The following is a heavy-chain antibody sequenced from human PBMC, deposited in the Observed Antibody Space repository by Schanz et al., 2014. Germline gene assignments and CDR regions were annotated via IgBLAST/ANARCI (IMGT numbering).Heavy chain of an antibody. D-gene: IGHD4-17*01. CDR3: VRDTDYHFDY. J-gene: IGHJ4*02. V-gene: IGHV3-74*01. CDR2: TSHDGSFT. CDR1: GFTFSDSW. Sequence: EVQLVESGGGLVQPGGSLRLSCAASGFTFSDSWMHWVRQAPGKGLVWVSRTSHDGSFTIFADSVKGRFTISRDNAKNALYLQMTILRPEDTAVYYCVRDTDYHFDYWGQGTLVTVSS.